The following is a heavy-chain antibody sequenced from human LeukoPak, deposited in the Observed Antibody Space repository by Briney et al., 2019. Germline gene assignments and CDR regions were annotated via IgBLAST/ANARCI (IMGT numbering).Heavy chain of an antibody. V-gene: IGHV3-7*01. CDR1: GFTFSSYW. J-gene: IGHJ4*02. Sequence: GGSLRLSCAASGFTFSSYWMSWDRQAPGKGLEWVANIKQDGSEKYYVDSVKGRFTISRDNAKNSLYLQMNSLRAEDTAVYYCARERGYCSGGSCYYNFDYWGQGTLVTVSS. D-gene: IGHD2-15*01. CDR3: ARERGYCSGGSCYYNFDY. CDR2: IKQDGSEK.